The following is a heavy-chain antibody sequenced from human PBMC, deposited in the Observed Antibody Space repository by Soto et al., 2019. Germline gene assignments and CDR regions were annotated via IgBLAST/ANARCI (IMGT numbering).Heavy chain of an antibody. V-gene: IGHV3-49*03. D-gene: IGHD3-16*01. CDR2: ISGTTYGGTA. CDR3: SGHGGFSAP. J-gene: IGHJ4*02. CDR1: GFTFPDHA. Sequence: SLRLSCSASGFTFPDHAVSWFRQAPGKGPEWVSLISGTTYGGTAEYAASVRGRFIVSREDSKRIVYLQMNSLKTEDTAVYYCSGHGGFSAPWGPGTLVTVSS.